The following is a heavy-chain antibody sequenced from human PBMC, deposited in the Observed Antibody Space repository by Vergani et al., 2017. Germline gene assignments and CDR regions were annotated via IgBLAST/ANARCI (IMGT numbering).Heavy chain of an antibody. D-gene: IGHD3-22*01. V-gene: IGHV1-69*12. CDR2: IIPIFGTA. Sequence: QVQLVQSGAEVKKPGSSVKVSCKASGGTFSSYVISWVRQAPGQGLGWMGGIIPIFGTANYAQKFQGRVTITADESTSTAYLELSSLRSEDTAVYYCARGSVYYYDTRGYPGGMDVWGQGTTVTVSS. CDR3: ARGSVYYYDTRGYPGGMDV. J-gene: IGHJ6*02. CDR1: GGTFSSYV.